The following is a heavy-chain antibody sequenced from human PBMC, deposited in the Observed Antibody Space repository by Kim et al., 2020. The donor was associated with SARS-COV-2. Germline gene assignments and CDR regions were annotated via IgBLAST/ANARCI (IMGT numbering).Heavy chain of an antibody. J-gene: IGHJ6*02. CDR2: IYYSGST. CDR1: GGSISSYY. D-gene: IGHD3-10*01. V-gene: IGHV4-59*13. CDR3: ARDRLLWFGELSVYYYYGMDV. Sequence: SETLSLTCTVSGGSISSYYWSWIRQPPGKGLEWIGYIYYSGSTNYNPSLKSRVTISVDTSKNQFSLKLSSVTAADTAVYYCARDRLLWFGELSVYYYYGMDVWGQGTTVTVSS.